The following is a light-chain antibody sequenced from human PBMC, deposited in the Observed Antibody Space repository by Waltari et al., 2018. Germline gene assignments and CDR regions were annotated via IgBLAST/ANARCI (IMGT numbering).Light chain of an antibody. Sequence: VLTQSPLSLSVTPGEPASIPCRSRQRPLQIYEHHFLYWYLQRPGQSPQLLIYLGSDRASGVPDRFSGSGSGTDYTLKINRVGAEDVGIYYCMQGQQSPTFGQGTRLEIK. CDR1: QRPLQIYEHHF. J-gene: IGKJ5*01. V-gene: IGKV2-28*01. CDR3: MQGQQSPT. CDR2: LGS.